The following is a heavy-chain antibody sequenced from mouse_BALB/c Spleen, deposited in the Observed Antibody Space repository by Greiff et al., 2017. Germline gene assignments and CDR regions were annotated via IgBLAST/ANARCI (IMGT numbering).Heavy chain of an antibody. CDR3: ARPYYGNYDYYAMDY. CDR2: INPYNDGT. D-gene: IGHD2-10*01. Sequence: EVQLQQSGPELVKPGASVKMSCKASGYTFTSYVMHWVKQKPGQGLEWIGYINPYNDGTKYNEKFKGKATLTSDKSSSTAYMELSSLTSEDSAVYYCARPYYGNYDYYAMDYWGQGTSVTVSS. J-gene: IGHJ4*01. CDR1: GYTFTSYV. V-gene: IGHV1-14*01.